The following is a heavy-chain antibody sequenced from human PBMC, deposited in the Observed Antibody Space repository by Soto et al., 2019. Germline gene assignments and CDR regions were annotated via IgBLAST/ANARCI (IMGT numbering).Heavy chain of an antibody. V-gene: IGHV4-34*01. Sequence: SETLSLTCAVYGGSFSGYYWSWIRQPPGKGLEWIGEINHSGSTNYNPSLKSRVTISVDTSKNQFSLKLSSVTAADTAVYYCARNVLLWFGELLPRGMDVWGQGNTVTVSS. CDR3: ARNVLLWFGELLPRGMDV. CDR1: GGSFSGYY. CDR2: INHSGST. D-gene: IGHD3-10*01. J-gene: IGHJ6*02.